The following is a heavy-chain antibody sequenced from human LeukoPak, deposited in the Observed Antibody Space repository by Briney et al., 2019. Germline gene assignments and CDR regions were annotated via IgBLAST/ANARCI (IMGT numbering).Heavy chain of an antibody. CDR2: ISSSSSYI. J-gene: IGHJ4*02. V-gene: IGHV3-21*01. CDR1: RFTFSSYS. D-gene: IGHD6-13*01. CDR3: ARSSAAAALVFDY. Sequence: GGSLRLSCAASRFTFSSYSMNWVRQAPGKGLEWVSSISSSSSYIYYADSVKGRFTISRDNAKNSLYLQMNSLRAEDTAVYYCARSSAAAALVFDYWGQGTLVTVSS.